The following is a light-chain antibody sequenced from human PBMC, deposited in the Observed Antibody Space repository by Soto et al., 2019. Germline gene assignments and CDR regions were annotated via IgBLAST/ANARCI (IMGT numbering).Light chain of an antibody. Sequence: DIQMTQSPSSLSASVGDRVTITCRASQSTSSYLNWYQQKPGKAPKLLIYAASSLQSGIPSRFSGSGSGTDFTLTISSLQPEDFATYYCQQSYSTPITFGQGIRLEIK. CDR1: QSTSSY. V-gene: IGKV1-39*01. CDR2: AAS. J-gene: IGKJ5*01. CDR3: QQSYSTPIT.